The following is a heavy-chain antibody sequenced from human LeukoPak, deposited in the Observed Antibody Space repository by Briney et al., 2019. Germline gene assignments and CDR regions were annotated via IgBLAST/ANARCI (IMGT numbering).Heavy chain of an antibody. Sequence: GGSLRLSCAASGFTFSSYAMSWVRQAPGKGLEWVSAISGSGGSTYYADSVKGRFTISRDNSKNTLYLQMNSLRAEDTAVCYCAKGGENYYDSSGTYFDYWGQGTLVTVSS. J-gene: IGHJ4*02. CDR1: GFTFSSYA. V-gene: IGHV3-23*01. CDR3: AKGGENYYDSSGTYFDY. CDR2: ISGSGGST. D-gene: IGHD3-22*01.